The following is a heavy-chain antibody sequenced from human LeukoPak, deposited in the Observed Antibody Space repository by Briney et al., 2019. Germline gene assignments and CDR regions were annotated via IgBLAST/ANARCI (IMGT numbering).Heavy chain of an antibody. Sequence: GASVKVSCKAAGGTFSSYAISWVRQAPGQGLEWMGGIIPIFGTANYAQKFQGRVTITADESTSTAYMELSSLRSEDTAVYYCAREEAIVGAMYYFDYWGQGTLVTVSS. CDR2: IIPIFGTA. CDR1: GGTFSSYA. CDR3: AREEAIVGAMYYFDY. D-gene: IGHD1-26*01. J-gene: IGHJ4*02. V-gene: IGHV1-69*13.